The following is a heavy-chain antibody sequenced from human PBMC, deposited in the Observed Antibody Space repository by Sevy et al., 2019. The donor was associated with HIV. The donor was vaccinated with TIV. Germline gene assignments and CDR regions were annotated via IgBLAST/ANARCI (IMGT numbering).Heavy chain of an antibody. CDR1: GYSFTSYW. CDR3: ARHSPPAWTFFDY. CDR2: IYPGDSDT. V-gene: IGHV5-51*01. J-gene: IGHJ4*02. D-gene: IGHD3-16*01. Sequence: GESLKISCKGSGYSFTSYWIGWVRQMPGKGLEWMGIIYPGDSDTRYSPSFQGQVTISADKSISTAYLRWSSLKASDTAMYYCARHSPPAWTFFDYWGQGTLVTVSS.